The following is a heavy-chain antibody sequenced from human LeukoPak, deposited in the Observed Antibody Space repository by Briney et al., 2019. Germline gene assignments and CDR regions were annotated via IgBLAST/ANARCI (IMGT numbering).Heavy chain of an antibody. J-gene: IGHJ6*02. V-gene: IGHV1-69*04. CDR2: IIPILGIA. CDR3: ARDQFGIAARPGYYYYGMDV. CDR1: GYTFTSYG. Sequence: WASVKVSCKASGYTFTSYGISWVRQAPGQGLEWMGRIIPILGIANYAQKFQGRVTITADKSTSTAYMELSSLRSEDTAVYYCARDQFGIAARPGYYYYGMDVWGQGTTVTVSS. D-gene: IGHD6-6*01.